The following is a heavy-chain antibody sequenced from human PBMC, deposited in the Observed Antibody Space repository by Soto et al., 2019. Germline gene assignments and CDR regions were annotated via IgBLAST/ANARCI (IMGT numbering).Heavy chain of an antibody. CDR3: ARELRGDYSEADS. J-gene: IGHJ4*02. CDR2: INPSGGST. Sequence: QVHLVQSGAELRNPGASVKVSCKASGYTFTTYYMHWLRRAPGQGLQWLGVINPSGGSTTYAQKFQDRVTMTRDTSTSTVYMELSSLRSDDTAVYYCARELRGDYSEADSWGQGTLVTVSS. V-gene: IGHV1-46*01. CDR1: GYTFTTYY. D-gene: IGHD4-4*01.